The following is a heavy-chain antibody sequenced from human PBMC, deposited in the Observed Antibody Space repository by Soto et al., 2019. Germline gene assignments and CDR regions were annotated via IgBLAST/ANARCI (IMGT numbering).Heavy chain of an antibody. CDR3: ARHAVVVAATTHYYYYGMDV. V-gene: IGHV4-59*08. CDR2: IQYSGST. D-gene: IGHD2-15*01. J-gene: IGHJ6*02. CDR1: GDSISRYY. Sequence: SETLSLTCTVSGDSISRYYWSWIRQPPGKGLDWIGYIQYSGSTNYHPSLKSRVTMSVDTSKNQLSLRLTSVTAADTAMYYCARHAVVVAATTHYYYYGMDVWGQGTTVTVSS.